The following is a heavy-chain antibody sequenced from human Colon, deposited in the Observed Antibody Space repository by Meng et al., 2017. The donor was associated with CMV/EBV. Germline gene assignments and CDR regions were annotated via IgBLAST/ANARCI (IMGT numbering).Heavy chain of an antibody. Sequence: SLRLSCAASGLTLKTSGVSWVRQTPGKGLEWVSIIYSGGSTYYADSVKGRFTISRDNSKNTLYLQMNSLRAEDTAVYYCARRPGRGGDYYYYGMDVWGQGTTVTVSS. CDR2: IYSGGST. J-gene: IGHJ6*02. CDR3: ARRPGRGGDYYYYGMDV. CDR1: GLTLKTSG. V-gene: IGHV3-53*01. D-gene: IGHD3-10*01.